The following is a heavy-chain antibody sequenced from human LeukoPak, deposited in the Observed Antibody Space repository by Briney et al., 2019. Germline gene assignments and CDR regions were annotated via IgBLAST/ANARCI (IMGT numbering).Heavy chain of an antibody. V-gene: IGHV3-21*01. D-gene: IGHD3-22*01. CDR1: GFTFSSYS. CDR3: ARISGSADSSGYCFDY. CDR2: ISSSSSYI. J-gene: IGHJ4*02. Sequence: GGSERLSCAAYGFTFSSYSMNWFRQAPGKGLEWVSSISSSSSYIYYADSVKGRFTISRDNAKNSLYLQMNSLRADDTAVYYCARISGSADSSGYCFDYWGQGTLVTVSS.